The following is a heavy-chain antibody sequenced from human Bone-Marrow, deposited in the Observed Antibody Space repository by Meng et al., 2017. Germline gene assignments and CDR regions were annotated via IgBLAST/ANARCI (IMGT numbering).Heavy chain of an antibody. J-gene: IGHJ4*02. CDR2: IESNSDGGTT. V-gene: IGHV3-15*04. CDR1: GFSFTDAW. D-gene: IGHD6-13*01. Sequence: EVEVVGSGGGLVKPGGSLRLSCVASGFSFTDAWMSWVRQAPGKGLEWVGRIESNSDGGTTDYAAPVKGRFTISRDDSKNTLYLQMNSLIIEDTALYFCATGAAAADHWGQGTLVTVSS. CDR3: ATGAAAADH.